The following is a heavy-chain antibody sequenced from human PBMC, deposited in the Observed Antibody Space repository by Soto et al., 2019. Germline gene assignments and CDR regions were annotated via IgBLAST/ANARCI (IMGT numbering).Heavy chain of an antibody. CDR2: MSGRGTVI. CDR1: GLTFSNYA. V-gene: IGHV3-23*01. Sequence: PGRSMRLSCPPSGLTFSNYAMSWVRQARGKGLELVGTMSGRGTVIDYEESLKGRFTISRENSRKTLNLEMNRMRAEDTAVYYCTKLQTITTGVSDCWGQGTLVTVSS. J-gene: IGHJ4*02. D-gene: IGHD1-1*01. CDR3: TKLQTITTGVSDC.